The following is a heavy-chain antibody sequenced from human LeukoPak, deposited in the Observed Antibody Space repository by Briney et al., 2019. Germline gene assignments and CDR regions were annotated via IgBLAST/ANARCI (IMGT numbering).Heavy chain of an antibody. CDR3: ARDLGGYSYGSHFDY. CDR2: ISYDGSNK. V-gene: IGHV3-30*03. Sequence: GGSLRLSCAASGFTFSSYWMSWVRQAPGKGLEWVAVISYDGSNKYYADSVKGRFTISRDNAKNSLYLQMNSLRAEDTAVYYCARDLGGYSYGSHFDYWGQGTLVTVSS. D-gene: IGHD5-18*01. CDR1: GFTFSSYW. J-gene: IGHJ4*02.